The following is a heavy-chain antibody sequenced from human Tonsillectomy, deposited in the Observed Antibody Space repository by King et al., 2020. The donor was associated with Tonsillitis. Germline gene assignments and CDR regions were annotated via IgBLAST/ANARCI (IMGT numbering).Heavy chain of an antibody. D-gene: IGHD6-6*01. J-gene: IGHJ6*02. CDR1: GYTFTDYY. Sequence: LQLVQSGAEVRKPGASVKVSCKAVGYTFTDYYLHWVRQAPGEGLEWMGWINPATGATYYAQKFQDWITMTRDTSITTAYMELSRLKSDDTAIYSCVRKEYSYGMDIWGQGTTVTVSS. CDR2: INPATGAT. V-gene: IGHV1-2*04. CDR3: VRKEYSYGMDI.